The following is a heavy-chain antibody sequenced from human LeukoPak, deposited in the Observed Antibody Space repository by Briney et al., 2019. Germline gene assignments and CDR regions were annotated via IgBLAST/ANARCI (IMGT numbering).Heavy chain of an antibody. CDR1: GYTFINND. V-gene: IGHV7-4-1*02. CDR3: GRDPYLRAFDY. Sequence: ASVKVSCKTSGYTFINNDINWVRQAPGQGLEYMGWINTKTGNPTYAQGFTGRFVFSLDTSVNTAYLQISSLEAEDTAVYYCGRDPYLRAFDYWGQGTLVTVSS. CDR2: INTKTGNP. D-gene: IGHD2/OR15-2a*01. J-gene: IGHJ4*02.